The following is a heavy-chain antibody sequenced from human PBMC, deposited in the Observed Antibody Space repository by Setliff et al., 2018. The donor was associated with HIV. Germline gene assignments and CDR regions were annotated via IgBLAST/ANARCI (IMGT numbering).Heavy chain of an antibody. D-gene: IGHD6-19*01. J-gene: IGHJ4*02. V-gene: IGHV1-3*01. Sequence: ASVKVSCKTSGYSFTSYTMHWLRQAPGQRPEWMGWINVVTVNTKYSLKLQGRVTITRDTSATAVYMELRSLRSEDTAVYYCARGRGLYSSGYYIDYWGQGTQVTV. CDR2: INVVTVNT. CDR3: ARGRGLYSSGYYIDY. CDR1: GYSFTSYT.